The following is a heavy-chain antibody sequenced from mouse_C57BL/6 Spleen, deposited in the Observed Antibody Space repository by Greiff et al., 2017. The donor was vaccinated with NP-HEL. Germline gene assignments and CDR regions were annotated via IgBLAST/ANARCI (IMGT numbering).Heavy chain of an antibody. CDR2: IYPGSGST. CDR3: ARGLSYYYGSSYWYFDV. V-gene: IGHV1-55*01. Sequence: VQLQQSGAELVKPGASVKMSCKASGYTFTSYWITWVKQRPGQGLEWIGDIYPGSGSTNYNEKFKSKATLTVDTSSSTAYMQLSSLTSEDSAVYYCARGLSYYYGSSYWYFDVWGTGTTVTVSS. CDR1: GYTFTSYW. D-gene: IGHD1-1*01. J-gene: IGHJ1*03.